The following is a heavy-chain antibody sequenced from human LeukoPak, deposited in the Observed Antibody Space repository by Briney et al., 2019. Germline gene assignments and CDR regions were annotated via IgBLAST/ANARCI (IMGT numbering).Heavy chain of an antibody. Sequence: PGGSLRLSCAASGFTFSNYNMNWVRQAPGKGLEWVSCISSSSGYIYYADSVKGRFTISRENAKNSLYLQMNSLRAEDTALYFCARELLTYSNHKLGHYMDVWGKGTTVTVSS. J-gene: IGHJ6*03. D-gene: IGHD4-11*01. CDR2: ISSSSGYI. CDR3: ARELLTYSNHKLGHYMDV. CDR1: GFTFSNYN. V-gene: IGHV3-21*01.